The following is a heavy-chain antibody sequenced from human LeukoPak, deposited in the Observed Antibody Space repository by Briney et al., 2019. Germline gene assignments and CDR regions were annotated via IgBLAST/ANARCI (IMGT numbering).Heavy chain of an antibody. CDR3: AKMSRYSSSWYPGYFDY. CDR2: ISWNSGSI. Sequence: GGSLRLSCAASGFTFDDYTMHWVRQAPGKGLEWVSGISWNSGSIGYADSVEGRFTISRDNAKNSLYLQMNSLRAEDTALYYCAKMSRYSSSWYPGYFDYWGQGTLVTVSS. V-gene: IGHV3-9*01. J-gene: IGHJ4*02. D-gene: IGHD6-13*01. CDR1: GFTFDDYT.